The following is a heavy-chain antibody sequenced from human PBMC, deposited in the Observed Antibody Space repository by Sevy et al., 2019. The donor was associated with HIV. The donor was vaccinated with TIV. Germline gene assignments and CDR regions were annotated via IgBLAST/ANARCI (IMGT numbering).Heavy chain of an antibody. D-gene: IGHD6-13*01. CDR3: AKEGIAAAGTTGTGAFDI. V-gene: IGHV3-23*01. CDR1: GFTFSSYA. Sequence: GGSLRLSCAASGFTFSSYAMRWVRQAPGKGLEWVSAISGSGGSTYYADSVKGRFTISRDNSKNTLYLQMNSLRAEDTAVYYCAKEGIAAAGTTGTGAFDIWGQGTMVTVSS. J-gene: IGHJ3*02. CDR2: ISGSGGST.